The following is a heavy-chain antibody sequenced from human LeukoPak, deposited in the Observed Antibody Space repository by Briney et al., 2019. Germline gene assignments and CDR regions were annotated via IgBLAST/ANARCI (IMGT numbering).Heavy chain of an antibody. CDR2: INSDGSST. D-gene: IGHD3-9*01. CDR3: ARDPNFDWLSDIDY. V-gene: IGHV3-74*01. J-gene: IGHJ4*02. Sequence: GGSLRLSCAASAFTFSSYAMSWVRQAPGKGLVWVSRINSDGSSTSYADSVKGRFTISRDNAKNTLYLQMNSLRAEDTAVYYCARDPNFDWLSDIDYWGQGTLVTVSS. CDR1: AFTFSSYA.